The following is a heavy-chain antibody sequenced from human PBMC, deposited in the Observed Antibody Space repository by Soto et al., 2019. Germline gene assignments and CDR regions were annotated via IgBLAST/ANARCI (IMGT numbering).Heavy chain of an antibody. CDR2: IIPILGIA. CDR1: GGTFSSYT. D-gene: IGHD2-2*01. V-gene: IGHV1-69*04. Sequence: SVKLSCKASGGTFSSYTISWVRQAPGQGLEWMGRIIPILGIANYAQKFQGRVTITADKSTSTAYMELSSLRSEDTAVYYCARDRCSSTSCYGAFDIWGQGTMVTVSS. CDR3: ARDRCSSTSCYGAFDI. J-gene: IGHJ3*02.